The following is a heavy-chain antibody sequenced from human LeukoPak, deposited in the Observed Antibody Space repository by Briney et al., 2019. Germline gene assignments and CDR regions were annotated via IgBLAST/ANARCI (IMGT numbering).Heavy chain of an antibody. V-gene: IGHV4-61*02. CDR1: GGSISSGSYY. D-gene: IGHD3-22*01. CDR3: ARAVYYDSSGFYFYFVY. CDR2: IYTSGST. J-gene: IGHJ4*02. Sequence: SETLSLTCTVSGGSISSGSYYWSWIRQPAGKGLEWIGRIYTSGSTNYNPSLKNRVTISVDTSKNQFSLKLSSVTAADTAVYYCARAVYYDSSGFYFYFVYWGQGTLVTVSS.